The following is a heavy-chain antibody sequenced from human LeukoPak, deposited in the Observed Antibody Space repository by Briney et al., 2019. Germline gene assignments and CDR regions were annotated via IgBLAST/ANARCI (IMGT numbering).Heavy chain of an antibody. CDR1: GFTFSSYG. V-gene: IGHV3-30*03. CDR2: ISYDGTNK. CDR3: ARDWYNNSDAFDL. Sequence: GGSLRLSCAASGFTFSSYGMHWVRQAPGKGLEWVAVISYDGTNKYYADSVKGRFTISRDNGKNSLYLQINSLRAEETAVYYCARDWYNNSDAFDLWGQGTMVTVSS. J-gene: IGHJ3*01. D-gene: IGHD4-11*01.